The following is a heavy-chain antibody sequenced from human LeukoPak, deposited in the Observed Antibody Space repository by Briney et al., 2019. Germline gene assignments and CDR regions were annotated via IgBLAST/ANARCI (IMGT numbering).Heavy chain of an antibody. CDR2: LTPSSDNT. D-gene: IGHD6-13*01. CDR1: GYSFADYD. J-gene: IGHJ4*02. CDR3: ARAYSSSWYYFDY. V-gene: IGHV1-8*03. Sequence: ASVRVSCRASGYSFADYDINWVRQAPGQGLEWMGWLTPSSDNTGYSQKFQGRVTITRNSSISTAYLELSSLRSEDTAVYYCARAYSSSWYYFDYWGQETLLTVSS.